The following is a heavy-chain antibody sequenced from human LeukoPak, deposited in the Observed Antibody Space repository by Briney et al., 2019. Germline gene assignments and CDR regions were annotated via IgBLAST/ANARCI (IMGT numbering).Heavy chain of an antibody. V-gene: IGHV3-43*02. J-gene: IGHJ6*02. D-gene: IGHD5-18*01. CDR2: ISGDSHST. CDR3: ARDTEGYIYGYYYYGMDV. CDR1: GFTFDDYA. Sequence: GGSLRLSCAASGFTFDDYAMHWVRQAPGKGLEWVSLISGDSHSTFYADSVKGRFTISRDNSKNSLYLQMNSLRNDDTALYYCARDTEGYIYGYYYYGMDVWGQGTTVTVSS.